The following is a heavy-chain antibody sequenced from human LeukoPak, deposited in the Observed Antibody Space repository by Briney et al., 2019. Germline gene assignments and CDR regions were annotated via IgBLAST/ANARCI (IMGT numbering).Heavy chain of an antibody. Sequence: GGSLSLSFAASGFTFSNYAMSWVRQAPGKGLEWVAVIYSGGSTYYADSVKDRFTISRDNSKNTLYLQMNSPRAEDTAVYYCARLTGGSYLLFDYWGQGTLVTVSS. D-gene: IGHD1-26*01. CDR3: ARLTGGSYLLFDY. J-gene: IGHJ4*02. CDR2: IYSGGST. V-gene: IGHV3-53*01. CDR1: GFTFSNYA.